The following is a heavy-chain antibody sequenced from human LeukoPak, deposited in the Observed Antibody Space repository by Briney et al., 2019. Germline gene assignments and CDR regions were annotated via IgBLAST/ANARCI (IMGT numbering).Heavy chain of an antibody. CDR3: AGEKQWLVPNYYYYYMDV. V-gene: IGHV4-61*02. CDR2: IYTSGST. D-gene: IGHD6-19*01. J-gene: IGHJ6*03. Sequence: PSETLSLTCTVSGGSISSGSYYWSWIRQPAGKGLEWIGRIYTSGSTNYNPSLKSRVTISVDTSKNQFSLKLSSVTAADTAVYYCAGEKQWLVPNYYYYYMDVWGKGTTVTISS. CDR1: GGSISSGSYY.